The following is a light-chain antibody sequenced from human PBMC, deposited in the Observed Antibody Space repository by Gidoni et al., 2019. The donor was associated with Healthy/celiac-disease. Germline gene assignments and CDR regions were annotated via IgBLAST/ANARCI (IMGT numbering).Light chain of an antibody. CDR2: AAS. CDR3: QQLNSYPVT. J-gene: IGKJ3*01. CDR1: QGISSY. V-gene: IGKV1-9*01. Sequence: IQLTPSPSSLSASVGDRVTITCRASQGISSYLAWYQQKPGKAPKRLIYAASTLQSGVPSSFSGSGSGTDFTLTISSLQPEDFATYYCQQLNSYPVTFGPGTKVDIK.